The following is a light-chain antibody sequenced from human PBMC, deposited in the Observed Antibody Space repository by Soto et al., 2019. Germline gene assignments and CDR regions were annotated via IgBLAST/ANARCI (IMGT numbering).Light chain of an antibody. V-gene: IGLV2-14*01. CDR3: SSYTSNSTYV. CDR1: SSDVGGYNY. J-gene: IGLJ1*01. CDR2: EVS. Sequence: QSVLTQPASVSGSPGQSITISCTGTSSDVGGYNYVSWYQQHPGKAPKLMIYEVSNRPSGVSNRFSGSKSGNTASLTISGLQAEDEADYFCSSYTSNSTYVFATWTKLTVL.